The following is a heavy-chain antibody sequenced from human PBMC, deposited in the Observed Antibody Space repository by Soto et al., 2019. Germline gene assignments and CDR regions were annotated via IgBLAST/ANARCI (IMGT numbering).Heavy chain of an antibody. CDR3: AREYYYDSSGYYTYYFDY. CDR1: GGSISSGDYY. J-gene: IGHJ4*02. CDR2: IYYSGST. D-gene: IGHD3-22*01. V-gene: IGHV4-30-4*01. Sequence: TLSLTCTVSGGSISSGDYYWSWIRQPPGKGLEWIGYIYYSGSTYYNPSLKSRVTISVDTSKNQFSLKLSSVTAADTAVYYCAREYYYDSSGYYTYYFDYWGQGTLVTVSS.